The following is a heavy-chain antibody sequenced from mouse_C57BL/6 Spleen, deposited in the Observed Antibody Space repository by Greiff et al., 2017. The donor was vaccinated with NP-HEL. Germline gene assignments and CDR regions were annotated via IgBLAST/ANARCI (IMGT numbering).Heavy chain of an antibody. CDR1: GYTFTSYW. CDR2: IDPSDSEP. D-gene: IGHD1-1*01. V-gene: IGHV1-52*01. Sequence: VQLQQPGAELVRPGSSVKLSCKASGYTFTSYWMHWVKQRPIQGLEWIGNIDPSDSEPHYNQKFKDKATLTVDKSSSTAYMQLSSLTSEDSAVYYCARVYGSYFDYWGQGTTLTVSS. J-gene: IGHJ2*01. CDR3: ARVYGSYFDY.